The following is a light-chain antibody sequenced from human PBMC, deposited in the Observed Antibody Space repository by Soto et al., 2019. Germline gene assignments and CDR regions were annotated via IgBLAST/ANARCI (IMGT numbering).Light chain of an antibody. CDR2: GAS. CDR3: QQYNNWPPWT. J-gene: IGKJ1*01. Sequence: EIVMTQSPATLSVSPGERATLSCRASQSVSSNLAWYQQKPGQAPRLLIYGASTRATGIPARFRGSGSGTEFTLTLSRLPAEDFAVYYCQQYNNWPPWTFGQGTKVEIK. V-gene: IGKV3-15*01. CDR1: QSVSSN.